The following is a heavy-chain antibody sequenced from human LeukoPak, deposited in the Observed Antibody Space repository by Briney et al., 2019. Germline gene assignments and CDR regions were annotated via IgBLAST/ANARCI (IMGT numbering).Heavy chain of an antibody. CDR3: ARRVWQSAYYFDY. CDR1: GGSISSYY. CDR2: IYYSGST. V-gene: IGHV4-59*12. Sequence: SSETLSLTCTVSGGSISSYYWSWIRQPPGKGLEWIGYIYYSGSTNYNPSLKSRVTISVDTSKNQFSLKLSSVTAADTAVYYCARRVWQSAYYFDYWGQGTLVTVSS. J-gene: IGHJ4*02. D-gene: IGHD5/OR15-5a*01.